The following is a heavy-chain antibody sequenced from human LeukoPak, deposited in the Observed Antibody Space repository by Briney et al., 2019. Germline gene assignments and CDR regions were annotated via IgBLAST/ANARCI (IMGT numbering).Heavy chain of an antibody. J-gene: IGHJ4*02. CDR3: ARVYSSGWLGYFDY. V-gene: IGHV3-20*04. CDR1: GFTFDDYG. CDR2: INWNGGST. Sequence: GSLRLSCAASGFTFDDYGMSWVRQAPGKGLEWVSGINWNGGSTGYADSVKGRFTISRDNAKNSLYLQMNSLRAEDTALYYCARVYSSGWLGYFDYWGQGTLVTVSS. D-gene: IGHD6-19*01.